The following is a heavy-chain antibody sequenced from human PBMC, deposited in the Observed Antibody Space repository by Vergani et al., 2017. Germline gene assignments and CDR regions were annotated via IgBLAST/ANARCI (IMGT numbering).Heavy chain of an antibody. J-gene: IGHJ4*02. V-gene: IGHV1-46*03. CDR1: GYTFSNYY. CDR3: SSVDYGILTGYRY. CDR2: INPSGGHT. Sequence: VQVVQSGAEVKKSGASVKVSCKTSGYTFSNYYMHWVRQAPGQGLEWMRIINPSGGHTNYAQKFQGRVIMTRDTSKSTVYMELSSLRTEDTAIYYSSSVDYGILTGYRYLGQGTLVTVSA. D-gene: IGHD3-9*01.